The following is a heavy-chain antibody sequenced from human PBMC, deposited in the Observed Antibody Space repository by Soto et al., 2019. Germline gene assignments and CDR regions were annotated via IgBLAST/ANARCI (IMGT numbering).Heavy chain of an antibody. J-gene: IGHJ4*02. Sequence: GASVKVSCKASGGTFSSYAISWVRQAPGQGFEWMGGIIPIFGTANYAQKFQGRVTITADESTSTAYMELSSLRSEDTAVYYCARIAVAGNYYFDYWGQGTLVTVSS. CDR1: GGTFSSYA. V-gene: IGHV1-69*13. CDR2: IIPIFGTA. CDR3: ARIAVAGNYYFDY. D-gene: IGHD6-19*01.